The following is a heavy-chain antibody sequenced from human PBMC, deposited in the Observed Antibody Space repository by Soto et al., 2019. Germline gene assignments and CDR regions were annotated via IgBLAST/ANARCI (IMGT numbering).Heavy chain of an antibody. D-gene: IGHD3-3*02. CDR2: IFYLGSS. J-gene: IGHJ5*02. CDR1: GDSIISSDFY. V-gene: IGHV4-39*01. Sequence: SETLSLTCTVSGDSIISSDFYWGWVRQPPGKGLEWIGSIFYLGSSYYNPSLKSRVTMSVDTSKNQFSLGLRSVTAADTALYFCARHSLALRKNNWFDPWGQGIMVTVSS. CDR3: ARHSLALRKNNWFDP.